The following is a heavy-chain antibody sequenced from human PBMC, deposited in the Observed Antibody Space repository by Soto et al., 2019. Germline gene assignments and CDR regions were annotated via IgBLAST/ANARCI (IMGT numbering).Heavy chain of an antibody. CDR3: AKKDGTDGYYDAFDI. J-gene: IGHJ3*02. Sequence: GGSLRLSCRASGFTFSNYAMSWVRQAPGKGLEWVSSISGGGDYTYYADSVKGRFTISRDNSKNTLFLQMNSLRVEDTALYYCAKKDGTDGYYDAFDIWGRGTMVTVSS. D-gene: IGHD3-22*01. CDR2: ISGGGDYT. V-gene: IGHV3-23*01. CDR1: GFTFSNYA.